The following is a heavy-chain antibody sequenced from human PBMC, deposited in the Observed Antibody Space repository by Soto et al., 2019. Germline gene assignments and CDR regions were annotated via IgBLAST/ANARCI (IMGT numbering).Heavy chain of an antibody. CDR3: AAGGGLPRYY. CDR2: IYHSGST. CDR1: GGSISSGGYS. V-gene: IGHV4-30-2*01. Sequence: QLQLQESGSGLVKPSQTLSLTCAVSGGSISSGGYSWSWIRQPPGKGLEWIGYIYHSGSTYYNPSLNTRITTSVDRTKNQFSQKRSSVTAADTAEYYCAAGGGLPRYYWGQGTLVTVSS. D-gene: IGHD1-26*01. J-gene: IGHJ4*02.